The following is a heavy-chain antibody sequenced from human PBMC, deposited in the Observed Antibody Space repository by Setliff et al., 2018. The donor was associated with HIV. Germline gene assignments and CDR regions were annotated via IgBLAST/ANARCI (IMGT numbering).Heavy chain of an antibody. CDR3: ARGRNHGSPYFYYMDV. CDR2: IDHTGST. J-gene: IGHJ6*03. D-gene: IGHD3-10*01. V-gene: IGHV4-34*01. CDR1: GGSFSGYY. Sequence: SETLSLTCAVYGGSFSGYYWSWIRQPPGKGLEWLGEIDHTGSTNYNLPLKSRITMSADPSKNQFSLKVRSVIAADTALYYCARGRNHGSPYFYYMDVWATGTTVTVSS.